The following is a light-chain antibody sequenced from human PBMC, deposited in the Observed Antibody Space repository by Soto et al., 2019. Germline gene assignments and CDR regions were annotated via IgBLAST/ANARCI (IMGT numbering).Light chain of an antibody. J-gene: IGKJ3*01. Sequence: EIVMTRSPATLSVSPGERATLSCRASQSVSSNLAWYQQKPGQAPRLLIYGASTRATGIPARFSGSGSGTEFTLTISSLQSEDFAVYYCQQYNNWPGFTFGPGTKVDIK. CDR1: QSVSSN. V-gene: IGKV3-15*01. CDR3: QQYNNWPGFT. CDR2: GAS.